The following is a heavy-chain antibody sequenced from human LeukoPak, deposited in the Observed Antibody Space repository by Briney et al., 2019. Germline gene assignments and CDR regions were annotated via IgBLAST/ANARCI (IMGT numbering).Heavy chain of an antibody. V-gene: IGHV1-2*02. J-gene: IGHJ4*02. Sequence: ASVKVSCKASGYTFTGYYMHWVRQAPGQGLEWMGWINPNSGGTNYAQKFQGRVTMTRDTSISTAYMELSSLTFEDTAVYYCATDGSGDYLNHWGQGTLVTVSS. CDR3: ATDGSGDYLNH. CDR1: GYTFTGYY. D-gene: IGHD4-17*01. CDR2: INPNSGGT.